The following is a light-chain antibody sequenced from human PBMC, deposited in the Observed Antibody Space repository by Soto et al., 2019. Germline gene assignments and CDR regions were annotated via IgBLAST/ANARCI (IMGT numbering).Light chain of an antibody. V-gene: IGLV2-14*01. CDR2: EVN. CDR3: SSYTSTSTV. J-gene: IGLJ2*01. CDR1: SNDIGIYNY. Sequence: QSVLTQPASVSGSPGQSISISCTGTSNDIGIYNYVSWYQQYPGKAPKLMIYEVNNRLSGVSNRFSGSKSGNTAFLTISGLQAEDEAYYYCSSYTSTSTVFGGGTKLTVL.